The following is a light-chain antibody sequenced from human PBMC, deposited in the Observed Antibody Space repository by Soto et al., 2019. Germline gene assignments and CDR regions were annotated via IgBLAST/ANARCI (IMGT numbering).Light chain of an antibody. CDR2: EVT. Sequence: QSALTQPASVSGSPGQSFTISCTGTSSDVGGYNYVSWYQHHPGKVPNLMIYEVTNRPSGISNRFSGSKSGNTASLTISGLQAEDEADYYCSSYTTSYTQVFGGGTKLTVL. J-gene: IGLJ2*01. V-gene: IGLV2-14*01. CDR3: SSYTTSYTQV. CDR1: SSDVGGYNY.